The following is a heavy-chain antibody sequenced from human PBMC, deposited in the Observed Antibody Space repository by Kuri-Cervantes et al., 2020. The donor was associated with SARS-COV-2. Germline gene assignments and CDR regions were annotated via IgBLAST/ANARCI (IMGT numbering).Heavy chain of an antibody. CDR2: ISAYNGNT. CDR1: GGTFSSYA. V-gene: IGHV1-18*01. D-gene: IGHD3-9*01. J-gene: IGHJ4*02. CDR3: ARETFLTRGPMPAPLLDY. Sequence: ASVKVSCKASGGTFSSYAISWVRQAPGQGLEWMGWISAYNGNTNYAQKLQGRVTMTTDTSTSTAYTELRSLRSDDTAVYYCARETFLTRGPMPAPLLDYWGQGTLVTVSS.